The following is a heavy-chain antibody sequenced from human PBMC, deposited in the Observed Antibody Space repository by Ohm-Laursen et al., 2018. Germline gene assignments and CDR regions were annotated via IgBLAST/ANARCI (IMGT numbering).Heavy chain of an antibody. D-gene: IGHD5-12*01. CDR1: GFSLNNYA. V-gene: IGHV3-30*18. CDR2: ISNDGTIK. J-gene: IGHJ4*02. CDR3: AKAKGTDNGYDYFGDH. Sequence: SSLRLSCAASGFSLNNYAMHWVRQAPGKGLEWLAVISNDGTIKRYIDSVKGRFSISRDTSKNTLFLQMGRVRVEDTAVYYCAKAKGTDNGYDYFGDHWGQGTLVIVSS.